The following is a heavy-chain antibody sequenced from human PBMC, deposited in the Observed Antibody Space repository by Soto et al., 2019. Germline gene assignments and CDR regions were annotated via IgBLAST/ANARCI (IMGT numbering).Heavy chain of an antibody. J-gene: IGHJ5*02. V-gene: IGHV3-23*01. CDR2: ISGSGGST. Sequence: PGGSLRLSCAASGFTFSSYAMSWVRQAPGKGLEWVSVISGSGGSTYYADSVKGRFTISRDNSKNTLYLQMNSLRAEDTAVYYCAKGAAEDLWFGTPRYNWFDPWGQGTLVTVSS. CDR1: GFTFSSYA. D-gene: IGHD3-10*01. CDR3: AKGAAEDLWFGTPRYNWFDP.